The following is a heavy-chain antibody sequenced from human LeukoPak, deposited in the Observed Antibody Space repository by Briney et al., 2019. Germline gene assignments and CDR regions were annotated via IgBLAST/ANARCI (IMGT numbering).Heavy chain of an antibody. V-gene: IGHV3-21*01. CDR3: ARGGGYCGGDCYGIDY. J-gene: IGHJ4*02. CDR1: GFTFSPYN. Sequence: GGSLRLSCAASGFTFSPYNMNWVRQAPGKGLEWVSAISSSSSYIYYADSVKGRFTISRDNAKNSLCLQMNSLRAEDTAVYYCARGGGYCGGDCYGIDYWGQGTLVTVSS. D-gene: IGHD2-21*01. CDR2: ISSSSSYI.